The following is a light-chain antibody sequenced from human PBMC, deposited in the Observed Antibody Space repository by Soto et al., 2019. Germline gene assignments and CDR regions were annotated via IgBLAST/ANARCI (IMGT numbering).Light chain of an antibody. Sequence: QSVLTQPASVSASPGQSITISCTGTDSDVGSHNLVSWYQLHPGKAPKLMIYEVTKRPSGVTNRFSGSKSGNTASLTIAGLQAEDEADYYCCSYAVSNTYLFGIGTKVTVL. CDR3: CSYAVSNTYL. V-gene: IGLV2-23*02. J-gene: IGLJ1*01. CDR1: DSDVGSHNL. CDR2: EVT.